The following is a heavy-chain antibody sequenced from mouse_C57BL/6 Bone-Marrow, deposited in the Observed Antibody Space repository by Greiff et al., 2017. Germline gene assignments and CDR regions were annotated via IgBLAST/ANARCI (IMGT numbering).Heavy chain of an antibody. CDR1: GYTFTSYW. Sequence: VHVKQSGTVLARPGASVKMSCKTSGYTFTSYWMHWVKQRPGQGLEWIGAIYPGNSDTSYNQKFKGKAKLTAVTSASTAYMELSSLTNEDSAVYYCTSPITTVVATRWYFDVWGTGTTVTVSS. D-gene: IGHD1-1*01. CDR2: IYPGNSDT. CDR3: TSPITTVVATRWYFDV. V-gene: IGHV1-5*01. J-gene: IGHJ1*03.